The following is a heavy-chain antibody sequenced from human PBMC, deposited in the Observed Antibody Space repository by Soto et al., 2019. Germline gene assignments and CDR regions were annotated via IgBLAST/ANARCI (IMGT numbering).Heavy chain of an antibody. Sequence: SETLSLTCAVYGGSFSGYYWSWIRQPPGKGLEWIGEINHSGSTNYNPSLKSRVTISVDTSKNQFSLKLSSVTAADTAVYYCARGGELWLPYWGQGTLVTVSS. CDR1: GGSFSGYY. D-gene: IGHD5-18*01. J-gene: IGHJ4*02. CDR2: INHSGST. V-gene: IGHV4-34*01. CDR3: ARGGELWLPY.